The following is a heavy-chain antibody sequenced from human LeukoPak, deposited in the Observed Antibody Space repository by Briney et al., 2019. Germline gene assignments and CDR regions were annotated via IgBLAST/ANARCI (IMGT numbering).Heavy chain of an antibody. CDR2: IYHSGST. CDR1: GYSIGSGYY. D-gene: IGHD3-22*01. Sequence: SETLSLTCAVSGYSIGSGYYWGWIRQPPGKGLEWIGSIYHSGSTYYNPSLKSRVTISVDTSKNQFSLKLSSVTAADTAVYYCARLVLARFYDSSGYFDYWGQGTLVTVSS. CDR3: ARLVLARFYDSSGYFDY. V-gene: IGHV4-38-2*01. J-gene: IGHJ4*02.